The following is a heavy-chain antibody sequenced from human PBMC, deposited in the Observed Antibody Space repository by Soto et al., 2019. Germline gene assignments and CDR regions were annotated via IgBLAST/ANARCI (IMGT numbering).Heavy chain of an antibody. CDR2: IYHSGST. J-gene: IGHJ3*02. D-gene: IGHD2-15*01. CDR3: ARSPVVAATLAFDI. CDR1: GGSISSGDYY. Sequence: QVQLQESGPGLVKPSQTLSLTCTVSGGSISSGDYYWSWIRQPPGKGLEWIGYIYHSGSTYYNPSLKSRVTISVDRSKNQFSLKLSSVTAADTAVYYCARSPVVAATLAFDIWGQGTMVTVSS. V-gene: IGHV4-30-4*01.